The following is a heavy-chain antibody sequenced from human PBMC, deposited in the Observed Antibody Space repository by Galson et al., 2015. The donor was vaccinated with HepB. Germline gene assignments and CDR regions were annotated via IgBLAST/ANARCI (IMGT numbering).Heavy chain of an antibody. J-gene: IGHJ3*02. CDR3: ARDSAAAGTAGGHAFDI. CDR2: ISYDGSNK. D-gene: IGHD6-13*01. V-gene: IGHV3-30*04. CDR1: GFTFSSYA. Sequence: SLRLSCAASGFTFSSYAMHWVRQAPGKGLEWVAVISYDGSNKYYADSVKGRFTISRDNSKNTLYLQMNSLRAEDTAVYYCARDSAAAGTAGGHAFDIWGQGTMVTVSS.